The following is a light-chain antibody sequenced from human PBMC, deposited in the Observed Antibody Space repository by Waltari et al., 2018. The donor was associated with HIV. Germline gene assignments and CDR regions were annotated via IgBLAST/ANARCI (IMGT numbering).Light chain of an antibody. CDR3: CSYAGGYTLV. CDR1: SSGVGGYNY. J-gene: IGLJ3*02. V-gene: IGLV2-11*01. Sequence: QSALTQPRSVSGSPGQSVTISCTGTSSGVGGYNYVSWYQQHPGKAPKLMIYYVTKRPSGVPDRFSGSKSGNTASLTISGLQAEDEADYFCCSYAGGYTLVFGGGTKLTVL. CDR2: YVT.